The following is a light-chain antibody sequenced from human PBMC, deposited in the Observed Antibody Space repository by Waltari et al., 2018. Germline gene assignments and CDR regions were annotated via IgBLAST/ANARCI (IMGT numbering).Light chain of an antibody. CDR1: QTVSRN. CDR3: LQYDNWPPANT. J-gene: IGKJ2*01. CDR2: GAS. V-gene: IGKV3-15*01. Sequence: TLSCRASQTVSRNLAWYQQKPGQAPRLLIYGASTRATDIPARFSGSGSGTEFTLTISSLQSEDFAIYYCLQYDNWPPANTFGQGTKLEIK.